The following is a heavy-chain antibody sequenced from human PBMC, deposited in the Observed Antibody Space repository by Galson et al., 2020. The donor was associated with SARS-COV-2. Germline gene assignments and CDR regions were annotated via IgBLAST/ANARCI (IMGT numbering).Heavy chain of an antibody. CDR3: AKCAISSDRCRSGWCNWFGP. CDR1: GFNFDNYA. CDR2: IGGRSGGP. Sequence: GGSLRLPCIATGFNFDNYAMNWVRQAPGKGLEWVASIGGRSGGPFYSDPVRARFPFSTDKPKNTLSLEMKSLRAEDTAVYYCAKCAISSDRCRSGWCNWFGPGGDGTLVTVAS. V-gene: IGHV3-23*01. J-gene: IGHJ5*02. D-gene: IGHD6-19*01.